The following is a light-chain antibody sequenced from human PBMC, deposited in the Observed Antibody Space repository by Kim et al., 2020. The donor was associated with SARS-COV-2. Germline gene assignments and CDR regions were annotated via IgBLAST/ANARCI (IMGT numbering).Light chain of an antibody. J-gene: IGLJ2*01. CDR2: DVS. V-gene: IGLV2-11*01. CDR3: CSYAGSYTFVV. CDR1: SSDVGGYNY. Sequence: QSALTQPRPVSGSPGQSVTISCTGTSSDVGGYNYVSWYQQHPGKAPKLMIYDVSKRPSGVPDRFSGPKSGNTASLTISGLQAEDEADYYCCSYAGSYTFVVFGGGTQLTVL.